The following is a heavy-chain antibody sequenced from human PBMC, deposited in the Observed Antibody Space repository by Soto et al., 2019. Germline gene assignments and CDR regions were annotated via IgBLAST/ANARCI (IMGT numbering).Heavy chain of an antibody. V-gene: IGHV3-48*01. CDR3: AREGYCGSIGCPRDDSFDI. J-gene: IGHJ3*02. CDR2: ISSSSGTI. CDR1: GFTFSTYS. Sequence: EVQLVESGGGLVQPGGSLRLSCAASGFTFSTYSMNWVRQAPGKGLEWVSYISSSSGTIYYADSVKGRFTISRDNAKDSLYLQMDSLRAEDTAVYYCAREGYCGSIGCPRDDSFDIWGLGTMVSVAS. D-gene: IGHD2-2*01.